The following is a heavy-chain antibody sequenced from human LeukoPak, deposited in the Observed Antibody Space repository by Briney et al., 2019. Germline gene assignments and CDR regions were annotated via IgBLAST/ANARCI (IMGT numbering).Heavy chain of an antibody. D-gene: IGHD3-10*01. V-gene: IGHV3-23*01. J-gene: IGHJ5*02. CDR2: ISGSGGST. Sequence: GGPLRLSCAASGFTFSSYGMSWVRQAPGKGLEWVSAISGSGGSTYYADSVKGRFTISRDNFKNTLYLQMNSLRAEDTAVYYCAKDPIYYGSGSYYPPFGNWFDPWGQGTLVTVSS. CDR1: GFTFSSYG. CDR3: AKDPIYYGSGSYYPPFGNWFDP.